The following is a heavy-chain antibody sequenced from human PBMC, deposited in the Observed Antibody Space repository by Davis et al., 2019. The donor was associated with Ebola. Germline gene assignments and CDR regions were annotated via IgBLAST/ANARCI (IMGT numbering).Heavy chain of an antibody. V-gene: IGHV1-18*04. CDR3: ARALRYFDWLLYEGGYFDY. D-gene: IGHD3-9*01. Sequence: ASVKVSCKAFGYAFTSYGISWVRQTPGQGLEWMGWISAYNGNTNYAQKLQGRVTMTTDTSTSTAYMELRSLRSDDTAVYYCARALRYFDWLLYEGGYFDYWGQGTLVTVSS. CDR1: GYAFTSYG. CDR2: ISAYNGNT. J-gene: IGHJ4*02.